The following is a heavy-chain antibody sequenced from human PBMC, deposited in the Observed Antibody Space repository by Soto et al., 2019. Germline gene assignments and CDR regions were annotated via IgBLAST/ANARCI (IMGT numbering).Heavy chain of an antibody. Sequence: QVQLVESGGGVVQPGRSLRLSCAASGFSFSSYGMHWVRQAPGKGLEWVAVISYEGSTQHYADSVKGRFTISRDNFKNTLYIQMKSLRTEDTAVYRCATSIRYFCYYCMDGWGQGTTVTVSS. V-gene: IGHV3-30*03. D-gene: IGHD4-4*01. CDR1: GFSFSSYG. CDR3: ATSIRYFCYYCMDG. J-gene: IGHJ6*02. CDR2: ISYEGSTQ.